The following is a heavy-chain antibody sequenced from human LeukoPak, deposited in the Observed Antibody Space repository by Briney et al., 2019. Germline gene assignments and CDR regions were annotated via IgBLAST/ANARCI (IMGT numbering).Heavy chain of an antibody. CDR1: GYTFTSYG. D-gene: IGHD1-26*01. V-gene: IGHV1-18*01. Sequence: ASVKVSCKASGYTFTSYGISWVRQAPGQGLEWMGWISAYNGNTNYAQKLQGRVTMTTDTSTSTAYMELRSLRSDDTAVYYCARTDDNFIGGSSHYNWFAPGGRGTLVTVSS. J-gene: IGHJ5*02. CDR3: ARTDDNFIGGSSHYNWFAP. CDR2: ISAYNGNT.